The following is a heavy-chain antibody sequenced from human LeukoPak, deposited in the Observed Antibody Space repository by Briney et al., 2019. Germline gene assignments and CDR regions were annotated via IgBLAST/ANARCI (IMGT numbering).Heavy chain of an antibody. CDR2: IYSRGST. J-gene: IGHJ5*02. D-gene: IGHD3-10*02. V-gene: IGHV4-39*01. Sequence: PSETLSLTCIVSGGSISSSNYYWGWIRQSPGKGLEWIGSIYSRGSTYYNPSLKSRVIVSSDMSKNQFSLMLNSVTAADTAVYYCARHLANVRWGVNPRWFDPWGQGTLVTVSS. CDR3: ARHLANVRWGVNPRWFDP. CDR1: GGSISSSNYY.